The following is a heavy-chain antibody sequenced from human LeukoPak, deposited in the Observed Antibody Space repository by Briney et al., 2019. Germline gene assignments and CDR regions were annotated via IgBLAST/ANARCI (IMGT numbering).Heavy chain of an antibody. CDR3: ARDRPGYSSSSAFGMYYYYGMDV. CDR2: IYYSGST. V-gene: IGHV4-59*01. CDR1: GGSISSYY. Sequence: SETLSLTCTVPGGSISSYYWSWIRQPPGKGLEWIGYIYYSGSTNYDPSLKSRVTISVDTSKNQFSLKLSSVTAADTAVYYCARDRPGYSSSSAFGMYYYYGMDVWGQGTTVTVSS. J-gene: IGHJ6*02. D-gene: IGHD6-6*01.